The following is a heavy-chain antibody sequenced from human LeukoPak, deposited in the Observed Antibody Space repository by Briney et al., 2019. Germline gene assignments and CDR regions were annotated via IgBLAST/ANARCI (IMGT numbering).Heavy chain of an antibody. J-gene: IGHJ3*02. Sequence: VSVKVSCKASGYTFTGYYVHWVRQAPGQGLEWMGWINTNSGATNYAQKFQGRVTMTRDTSISTAYMELSRLRSDDTAFYYCAKPQPGAFEIWGQGTMVTVSS. CDR2: INTNSGAT. D-gene: IGHD2-2*01. CDR1: GYTFTGYY. CDR3: AKPQPGAFEI. V-gene: IGHV1-2*02.